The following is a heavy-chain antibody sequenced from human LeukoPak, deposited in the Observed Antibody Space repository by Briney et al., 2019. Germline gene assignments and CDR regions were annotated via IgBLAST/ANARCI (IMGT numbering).Heavy chain of an antibody. CDR3: ARDLVTMVRGVIDDAFDI. V-gene: IGHV3-48*01. CDR2: ISSSSSTI. Sequence: PGGSLRLSCAASGFTFSSYSMNWVRQAPGKGLEWVSYISSSSSTIYYADSVKGRFTISRDNAKNSLYLQMNSLRAEDTAVYYCARDLVTMVRGVIDDAFDIWGQGTMVTVSS. J-gene: IGHJ3*02. D-gene: IGHD3-10*01. CDR1: GFTFSSYS.